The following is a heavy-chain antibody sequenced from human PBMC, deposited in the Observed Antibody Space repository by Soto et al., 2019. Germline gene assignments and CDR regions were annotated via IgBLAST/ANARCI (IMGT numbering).Heavy chain of an antibody. J-gene: IGHJ6*02. Sequence: ASVKVSCKASGYTFTGYYMHWVRQAPGQGLEWMGWINPNSGGTNYAQKSQGRVTMTRDTSISTAYMELSRLRSDDTAVYYCASYPLFHTAMVNSLRRDYYGMDVWGQGTTVTVSS. CDR3: ASYPLFHTAMVNSLRRDYYGMDV. CDR1: GYTFTGYY. V-gene: IGHV1-2*02. CDR2: INPNSGGT. D-gene: IGHD5-18*01.